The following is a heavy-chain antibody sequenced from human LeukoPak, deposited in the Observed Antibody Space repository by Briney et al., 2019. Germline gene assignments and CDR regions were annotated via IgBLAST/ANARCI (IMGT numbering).Heavy chain of an antibody. CDR3: ARDQSSSWYYYYYMDV. V-gene: IGHV3-11*06. J-gene: IGHJ6*03. D-gene: IGHD6-13*01. Sequence: PGGSLRLSCTASGFTFRDYYVTWIRQAPGKGLEWVSSISSSSSYIYYADSVKGRFTISRDNAKNSLYLQMNSLRAEDTAVYYCARDQSSSWYYYYYMDVWGKGTTVTISS. CDR1: GFTFRDYY. CDR2: ISSSSSYI.